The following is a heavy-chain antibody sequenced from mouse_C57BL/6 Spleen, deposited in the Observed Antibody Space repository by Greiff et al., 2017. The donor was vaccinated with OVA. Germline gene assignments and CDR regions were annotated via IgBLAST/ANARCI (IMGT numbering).Heavy chain of an antibody. D-gene: IGHD3-2*02. J-gene: IGHJ2*01. CDR1: GYAFSSSW. Sequence: QVQLQQSGPELVKPGASVTISCKASGYAFSSSWMNWVKQRPGKGLEWIGRIYPGDGDTNYNGKFKGKATLTADKSSSTAYMQLSSLTSEDSAVYFCARWGSSGSHYWGQGTTLTVSS. CDR2: IYPGDGDT. V-gene: IGHV1-82*01. CDR3: ARWGSSGSHY.